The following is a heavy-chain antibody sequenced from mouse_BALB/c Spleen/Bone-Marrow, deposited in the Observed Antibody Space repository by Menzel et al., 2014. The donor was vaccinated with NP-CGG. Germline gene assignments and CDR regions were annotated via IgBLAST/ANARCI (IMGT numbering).Heavy chain of an antibody. CDR3: ARSGFDY. J-gene: IGHJ2*01. CDR1: DYTFTSYW. CDR2: INPSTGYT. V-gene: IGHV1-7*01. Sequence: VQLQQSGAELAKLGASVKMSCKASDYTFTSYWMHWVKQRPGQGLEWVGYINPSTGYTAYNQKFKDKATLTADKSSSTAYMQLSSLTSEDSAVYYCARSGFDYWGQGTTFTVSS. D-gene: IGHD4-1*01.